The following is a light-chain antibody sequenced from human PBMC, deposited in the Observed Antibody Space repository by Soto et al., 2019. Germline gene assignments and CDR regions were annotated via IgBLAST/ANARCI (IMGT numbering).Light chain of an antibody. V-gene: IGKV3-20*01. CDR3: QQYGNFPWT. J-gene: IGKJ1*01. CDR2: GAS. CDR1: QTVDHAY. Sequence: VLTQSPGTLSLSLGDRATLSCRASQTVDHAYVAWYQQRPGQAPSLLIYGASTRAADVPARFSGSGSGTDFPLTISRLEPEDSAVYYCQQYGNFPWTFGQGTRVEIK.